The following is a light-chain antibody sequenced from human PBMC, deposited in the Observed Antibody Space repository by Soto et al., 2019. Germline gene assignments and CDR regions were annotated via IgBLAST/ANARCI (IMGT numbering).Light chain of an antibody. V-gene: IGKV3-15*01. CDR2: GAS. J-gene: IGKJ1*01. Sequence: IVMTQSPATLSVSPGERATLSCRASQSVSSNLAWYQQKPGQAPRLLIYGASTRATGIPATFSGGGSGTEFTLTISSLQSEDFAVYYCQQYNYWPTFGQGTKVEIK. CDR1: QSVSSN. CDR3: QQYNYWPT.